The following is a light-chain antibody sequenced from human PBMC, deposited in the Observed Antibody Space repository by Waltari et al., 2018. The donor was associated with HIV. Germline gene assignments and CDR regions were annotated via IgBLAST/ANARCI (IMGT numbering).Light chain of an antibody. Sequence: SYVLTQAPSLSVAPGQAASITCGGNNIGVKTVHWYQQRAGQAPVLVVHDDTDRPSGIPERFSGSNSGNTATLTISRVEAGDEADYYCQVWDESSEHVVFGGGTKVT. CDR3: QVWDESSEHVV. J-gene: IGLJ2*01. V-gene: IGLV3-21*02. CDR2: DDT. CDR1: NIGVKT.